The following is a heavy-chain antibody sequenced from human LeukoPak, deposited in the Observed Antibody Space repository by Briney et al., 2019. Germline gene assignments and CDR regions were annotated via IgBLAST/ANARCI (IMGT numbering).Heavy chain of an antibody. D-gene: IGHD3-22*01. CDR3: ARARDSSSSYYFDY. J-gene: IGHJ4*02. V-gene: IGHV5-51*01. CDR2: IYPGDSDT. Sequence: GESLKISCKASGYTFTSHWIGWVRQLPGKGLEWMGIIYPGDSDTRYSPSFQGQVTISADKSISTAYLQWSSLKASDTAMYYCARARDSSSSYYFDYWGQGTLVTVSS. CDR1: GYTFTSHW.